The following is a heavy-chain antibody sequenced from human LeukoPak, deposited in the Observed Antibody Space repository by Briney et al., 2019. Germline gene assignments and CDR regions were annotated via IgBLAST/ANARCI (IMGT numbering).Heavy chain of an antibody. CDR3: AKDLGSSSLTGGAIFDY. CDR1: GFTFSSYA. J-gene: IGHJ4*02. CDR2: ISGSCGST. D-gene: IGHD6-13*01. Sequence: GGSPRLSCAASGFTFSSYAMSWVRQAPGKGLEGVSAISGSCGSTYYADSVKGRFTISRDNSKNTLYPQMNSLRAEDTAVYYCAKDLGSSSLTGGAIFDYWGQGTLVTVSS. V-gene: IGHV3-23*01.